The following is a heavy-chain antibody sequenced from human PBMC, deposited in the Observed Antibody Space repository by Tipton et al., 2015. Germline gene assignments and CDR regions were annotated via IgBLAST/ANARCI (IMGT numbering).Heavy chain of an antibody. V-gene: IGHV4-39*07. CDR2: IHHGGTT. J-gene: IGHJ4*02. CDR1: GGSISNSSCY. Sequence: TLSLTCTASGGSISNSSCYWGWIRQPPGKGLEWIGEIHHGGTTNYNPSLKSRVTMSVDTSKNQFSLQLSSVTAADTAVYYCAREGWNSDSSGYDYWGQGTLVTDSS. CDR3: AREGWNSDSSGYDY. D-gene: IGHD3-22*01.